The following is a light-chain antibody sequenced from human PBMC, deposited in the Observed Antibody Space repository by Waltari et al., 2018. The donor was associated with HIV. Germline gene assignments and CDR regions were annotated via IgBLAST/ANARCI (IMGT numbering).Light chain of an antibody. V-gene: IGKV1-6*01. J-gene: IGKJ4*01. CDR1: QGVGHH. Sequence: AIQMTQSPPSLSASVGDRVTITCRASQGVGHHLGWYQQKPGKAPKLLVYAASNLQSGVPARFSGSGSGTDFTLTINSLQPEDFATYYCLHDNNYPLTFGGGTKVEIK. CDR2: AAS. CDR3: LHDNNYPLT.